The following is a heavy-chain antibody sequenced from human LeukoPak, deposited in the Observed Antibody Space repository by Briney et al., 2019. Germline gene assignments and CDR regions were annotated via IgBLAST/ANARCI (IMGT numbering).Heavy chain of an antibody. J-gene: IGHJ6*03. D-gene: IGHD2-15*01. V-gene: IGHV1-2*02. CDR2: INPNSGGT. CDR1: GYTFTGYY. CDR3: ARTTEGYCRGSTCYYYYYMNV. Sequence: GASVKVSCKASGYTFTGYYMHWVRQAPGQGLEWMGWINPNSGGTNYAQKFQGRVTMTRDTSISTAYMELSRLRSDDTAVYYCARTTEGYCRGSTCYYYYYMNVWGKGTTVTVSS.